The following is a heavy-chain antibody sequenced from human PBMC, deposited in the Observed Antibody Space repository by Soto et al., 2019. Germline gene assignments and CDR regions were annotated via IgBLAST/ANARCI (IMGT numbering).Heavy chain of an antibody. J-gene: IGHJ4*02. V-gene: IGHV4-39*01. Sequence: SETLSLTCTVSGGSISSSSYYWGWIRQPPGKGLEWIGSIYYSGSTYYNPSLKSRVTISVDTSKNQFSLKLSSVTAADTAVYYCARHGYCGGDCYYPYYWGQGTLVTVSS. CDR2: IYYSGST. D-gene: IGHD2-21*02. CDR3: ARHGYCGGDCYYPYY. CDR1: GGSISSSSYY.